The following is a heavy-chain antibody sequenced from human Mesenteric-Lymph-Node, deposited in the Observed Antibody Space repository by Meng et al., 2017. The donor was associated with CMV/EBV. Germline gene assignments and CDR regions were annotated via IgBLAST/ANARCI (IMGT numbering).Heavy chain of an antibody. J-gene: IGHJ3*01. Sequence: GESLKISCAASGFIFSSYSMNWVRQAPGKGLEWVSSIVNSGNYIYYSDSVKGRFTISRDNAKNSLYLQMNSLRAEDTAVYYCARDRRLPFLEWDAFDLWGQGTTVTVSS. D-gene: IGHD3-3*01. CDR1: GFIFSSYS. V-gene: IGHV3-21*01. CDR2: IVNSGNYI. CDR3: ARDRRLPFLEWDAFDL.